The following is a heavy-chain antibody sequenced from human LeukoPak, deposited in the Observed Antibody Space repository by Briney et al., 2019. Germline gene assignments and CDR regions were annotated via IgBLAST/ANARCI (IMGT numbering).Heavy chain of an antibody. CDR3: ARRRKDLSWFDP. CDR2: INYSGRT. V-gene: IGHV4-34*01. Sequence: SETLSLTCVLYGGSFTDYYWGWIRQPPGKGLEWIALINYSGRTFYNPSLRSRVTISVDMSKNQFSLNLNSVTAADTAVYYCARRRKDLSWFDPWGQGTLVTVSS. J-gene: IGHJ5*02. CDR1: GGSFTDYY.